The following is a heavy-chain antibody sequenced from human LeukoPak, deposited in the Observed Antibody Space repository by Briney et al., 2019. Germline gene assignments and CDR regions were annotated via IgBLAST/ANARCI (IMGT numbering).Heavy chain of an antibody. V-gene: IGHV1-2*02. CDR2: INPNSGGT. J-gene: IGHJ4*02. Sequence: GASVKVSCKASGYTFTGYYMHWVRQAPGQGLEWMGWINPNSGGTNYAQKFQGRVTMTRDTSISTAYMELSRLRSDDTAVYYCARGLGYSGCGSVDKVDYWGQGTLVTVSS. D-gene: IGHD5-12*01. CDR3: ARGLGYSGCGSVDKVDY. CDR1: GYTFTGYY.